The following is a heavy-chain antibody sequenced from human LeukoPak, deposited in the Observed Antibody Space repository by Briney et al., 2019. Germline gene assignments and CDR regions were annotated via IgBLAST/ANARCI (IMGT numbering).Heavy chain of an antibody. V-gene: IGHV3-30*18. CDR2: ISYDGSNK. J-gene: IGHJ4*02. CDR3: AKAAGSWLAHFDY. CDR1: GFTVSSYD. Sequence: PGGSLRLSCAASGFTVSSYDMHWVRQAPGKGLQWVAIISYDGSNKYYADSVKGRFTISRDNSRNTLYLQMHSLRAEDTAVYYCAKAAGSWLAHFDYWGQGTLVTVSS. D-gene: IGHD2-15*01.